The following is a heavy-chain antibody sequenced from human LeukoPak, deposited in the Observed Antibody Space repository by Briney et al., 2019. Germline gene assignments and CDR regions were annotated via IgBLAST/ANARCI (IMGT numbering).Heavy chain of an antibody. J-gene: IGHJ4*02. CDR2: FDPEDGET. V-gene: IGHV1-24*01. CDR3: ATYDFWSGHLNA. D-gene: IGHD3-3*01. Sequence: ASVKVSCKVSGYTLTELSMHWVRQAPGKGLEWMGGFDPEDGETIYAQKFQGRVTMTEDTSTDTAYMELSSLRSGDTAVYYCATYDFWSGHLNAGGQGTLVTVSS. CDR1: GYTLTELS.